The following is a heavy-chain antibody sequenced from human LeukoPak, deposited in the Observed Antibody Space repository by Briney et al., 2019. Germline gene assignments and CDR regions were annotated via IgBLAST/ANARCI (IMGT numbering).Heavy chain of an antibody. Sequence: GGSLRLSCTASGFTVSSNYMSWVRQAPGKGLEWVSVIYCGGSTYYADSVKGRFTISRDNSKNTLYLQMNSLRAEDTAVYYCARAGCLWPDAFDIWGQGTMVTVSS. CDR2: IYCGGST. D-gene: IGHD2/OR15-2a*01. J-gene: IGHJ3*02. V-gene: IGHV3-53*01. CDR3: ARAGCLWPDAFDI. CDR1: GFTVSSNY.